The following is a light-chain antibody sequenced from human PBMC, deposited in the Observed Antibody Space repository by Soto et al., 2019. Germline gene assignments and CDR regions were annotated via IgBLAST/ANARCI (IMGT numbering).Light chain of an antibody. V-gene: IGKV1-5*03. J-gene: IGKJ1*01. CDR1: QTISSW. Sequence: DIQMTQSPSTLSGSVGDRVXXXXXASQTISSWLAWYQQKPGKAPKLLIYKASTVKSGVPSRFSGSGSGTEFTLTISSLQPDDFATYYCQQYNSYQRTFGQGTKVDIK. CDR2: KAS. CDR3: QQYNSYQRT.